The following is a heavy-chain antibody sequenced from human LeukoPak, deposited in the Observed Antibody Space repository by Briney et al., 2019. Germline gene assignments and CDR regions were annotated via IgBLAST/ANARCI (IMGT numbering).Heavy chain of an antibody. J-gene: IGHJ4*02. CDR3: ASSHSSGYYASFDY. CDR2: INWSGGST. CDR1: GFTFDDYG. V-gene: IGHV3-20*04. D-gene: IGHD3-22*01. Sequence: SGGSLRLSCAASGFTFDDYGMSWVRQAPGKGLEWVSGINWSGGSTGYADSVKGRFTISRDNAKNSLYLQMNSLRAEDTALYYCASSHSSGYYASFDYWGQGTLVTVSS.